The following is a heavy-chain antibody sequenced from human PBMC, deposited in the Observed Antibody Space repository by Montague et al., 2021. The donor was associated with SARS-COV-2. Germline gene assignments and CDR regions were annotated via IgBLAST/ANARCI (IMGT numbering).Heavy chain of an antibody. CDR1: GGSIANSHKY. D-gene: IGHD3-16*01. CDR2: VLYTGTP. Sequence: SETLSLTCTVSGGSIANSHKYWGWVRQPPGKGLEWIGSVLYTGTPYDHPSLTARVTISLDTSKNQFSLKMYSVTAADTATYSCVAGGDSAKAGAYWGQGTLVTVSS. V-gene: IGHV4-39*07. J-gene: IGHJ4*02. CDR3: VAGGDSAKAGAY.